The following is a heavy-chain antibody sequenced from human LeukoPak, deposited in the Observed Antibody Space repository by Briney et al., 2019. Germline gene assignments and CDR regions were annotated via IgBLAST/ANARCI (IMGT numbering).Heavy chain of an antibody. Sequence: GGSLRLSCAASGFTFSSDWMHWVRHPPGKGLVWVSRINGAGTSTSYADSVKGRFTISRDNAKNTLYLQMNSLRAEDTAVYYCARATPGWWELQRWGQGTLVTVSS. V-gene: IGHV3-74*01. CDR2: INGAGTST. CDR3: ARATPGWWELQR. J-gene: IGHJ4*02. D-gene: IGHD1-26*01. CDR1: GFTFSSDW.